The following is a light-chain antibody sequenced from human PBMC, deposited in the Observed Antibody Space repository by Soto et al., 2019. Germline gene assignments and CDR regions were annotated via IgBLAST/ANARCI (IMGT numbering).Light chain of an antibody. V-gene: IGLV1-44*01. J-gene: IGLJ2*01. CDR2: SNS. Sequence: QSVLTQPPSATGTPGQRVTISCSGSSSNIGSYGVNWYQQVPGTAPKLLVYSNSQRPSGVPDRFSGSQTGTSASLAIHGLQSEDESDYYCASWDDSLSVPVFGQGTK. CDR3: ASWDDSLSVPV. CDR1: SSNIGSYG.